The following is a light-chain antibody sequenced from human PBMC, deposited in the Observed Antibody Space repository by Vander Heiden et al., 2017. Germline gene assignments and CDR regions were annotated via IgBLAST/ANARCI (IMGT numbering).Light chain of an antibody. Sequence: SYELTQPPSVSVSPGQTARITCSGDALPKQYAYWYQQKPGQAPVLVIYKDSERHSRIPERFSGSSSGTTVTLTISGVQAEDEADYYCQSADSSGTPNWVFGGGTKLTVL. J-gene: IGLJ3*02. V-gene: IGLV3-25*03. CDR1: ALPKQY. CDR3: QSADSSGTPNWV. CDR2: KDS.